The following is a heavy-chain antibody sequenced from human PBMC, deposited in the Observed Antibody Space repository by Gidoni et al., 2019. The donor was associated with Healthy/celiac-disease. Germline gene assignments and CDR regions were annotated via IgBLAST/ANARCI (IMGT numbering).Heavy chain of an antibody. D-gene: IGHD2-8*02. CDR1: GCTFDDSA. Sequence: EVQLVVSERGLVPPGRSLRLSRAASGCTFDDSAMHWVRQAPGNGLEWVSGISGKSGSIGYADSVKGRITISRDNGKNSLYLQMNSLRAEDTALYYCAKDGAGGNYDYYYGMDVWGQGTTVTVSS. CDR3: AKDGAGGNYDYYYGMDV. V-gene: IGHV3-9*01. J-gene: IGHJ6*02. CDR2: ISGKSGSI.